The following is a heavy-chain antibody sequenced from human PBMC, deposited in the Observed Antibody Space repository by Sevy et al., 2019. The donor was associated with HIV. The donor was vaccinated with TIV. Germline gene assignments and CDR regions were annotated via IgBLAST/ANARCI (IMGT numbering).Heavy chain of an antibody. CDR1: GFTFSSYS. Sequence: GGSLRLSCAASGFTFSSYSMNWVRQAPGKGLEWVSYISSSSSTIYYADSVKGRFTISRDNAKNSLYLQMNSLRDEDTAVYYCARELRKGGSGSYYKKRGFGGQGTLVTVSS. CDR2: ISSSSSTI. D-gene: IGHD3-10*01. CDR3: ARELRKGGSGSYYKKRGF. V-gene: IGHV3-48*02. J-gene: IGHJ4*02.